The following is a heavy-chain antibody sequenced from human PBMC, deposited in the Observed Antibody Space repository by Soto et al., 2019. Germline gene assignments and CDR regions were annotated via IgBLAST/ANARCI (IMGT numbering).Heavy chain of an antibody. D-gene: IGHD3-22*01. CDR3: ARKDKSGYFNWFDP. CDR1: GYKFTSYW. J-gene: IGHJ5*02. Sequence: XDSLKVSCRTSGYKFTSYWIALVRQMPGKGLEWMGIIFPSDSDTRYSPSFQGQVTISADRSTSTVFLQWASLKASDTAVYFCARKDKSGYFNWFDPWGQGTLVTVSS. V-gene: IGHV5-51*01. CDR2: IFPSDSDT.